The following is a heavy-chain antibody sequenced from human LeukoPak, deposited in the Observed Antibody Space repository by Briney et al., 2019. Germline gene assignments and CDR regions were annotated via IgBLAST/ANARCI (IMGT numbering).Heavy chain of an antibody. CDR2: LRFDGSDK. D-gene: IGHD3-3*01. J-gene: IGHJ6*03. CDR1: GFTFSNYG. CDR3: AKVNYDFWSGYSYYYYMDV. V-gene: IGHV3-30*02. Sequence: GALRLSCAASGFTFSNYGMHWVRQAPGKGLEWVAFLRFDGSDKYYADSVKGRFTISRDNSKNTLYLQMNSLRAEDTAVYYCAKVNYDFWSGYSYYYYMDVWGKGTTVTVSS.